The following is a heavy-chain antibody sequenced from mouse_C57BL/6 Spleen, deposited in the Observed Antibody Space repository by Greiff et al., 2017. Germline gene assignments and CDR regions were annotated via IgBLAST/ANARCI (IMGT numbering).Heavy chain of an antibody. Sequence: EVQLVESGEGLVKPGGSLKLSCAASGFTFSSYAMSWVRQTPEKRLEWVAYISSGGDYIYYADTVKGRFTISRDNARNTLYLQMSSLKSEDTAMXYCTNYYGSSYYYYAMDYWGQGTSVTVSS. V-gene: IGHV5-9-1*02. CDR1: GFTFSSYA. D-gene: IGHD1-1*01. CDR2: ISSGGDYI. CDR3: TNYYGSSYYYYAMDY. J-gene: IGHJ4*01.